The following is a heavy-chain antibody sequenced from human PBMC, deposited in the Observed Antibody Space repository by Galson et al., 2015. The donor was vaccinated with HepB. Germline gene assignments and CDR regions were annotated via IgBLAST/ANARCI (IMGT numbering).Heavy chain of an antibody. J-gene: IGHJ2*01. V-gene: IGHV3-48*04. CDR1: GFTFSSYS. CDR2: ISSSSSTI. CDR3: ASWGNWVVVPAAMANWYFDL. D-gene: IGHD2-2*01. Sequence: SLRLSCAASGFTFSSYSMNWVRQAPGKGLEWVSYISSSSSTIYYADSVKGRFTISRDNAKNSLYLQMNSLRAEDTAVYYCASWGNWVVVPAAMANWYFDLWGRGTLVTVSS.